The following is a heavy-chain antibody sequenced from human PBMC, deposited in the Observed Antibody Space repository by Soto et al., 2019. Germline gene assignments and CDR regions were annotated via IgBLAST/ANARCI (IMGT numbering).Heavy chain of an antibody. CDR2: INAGNGNT. CDR3: ARDKAPPHLPYYYYGMDV. Sequence: GASVKVSCKASGYTFTNYAMHWVRQAPGQRLKWMGWINAGNGNTKYSQKFQGRVTITRDTSASTAYMELSSLRSEDTAVYYCARDKAPPHLPYYYYGMDVWGQGTTVTVSS. CDR1: GYTFTNYA. D-gene: IGHD3-3*02. J-gene: IGHJ6*02. V-gene: IGHV1-3*01.